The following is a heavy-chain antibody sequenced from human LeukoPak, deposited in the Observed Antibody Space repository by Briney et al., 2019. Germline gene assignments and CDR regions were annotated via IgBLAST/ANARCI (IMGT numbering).Heavy chain of an antibody. D-gene: IGHD2-15*01. J-gene: IGHJ4*02. CDR1: GYTFTGYY. CDR2: INLNSGGT. V-gene: IGHV1-2*02. Sequence: GASVKVSCKASGYTFTGYYMHWVRQAPGQGLEWMGWINLNSGGTNYAQKFQGRVTMTRDTSISTAYMELSRLRSDDTAVYYCARDPGVVVAATNDYWGQGTLVTVSS. CDR3: ARDPGVVVAATNDY.